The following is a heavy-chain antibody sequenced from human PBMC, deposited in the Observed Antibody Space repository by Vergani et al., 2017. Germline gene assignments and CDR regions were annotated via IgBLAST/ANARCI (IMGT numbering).Heavy chain of an antibody. V-gene: IGHV3-15*01. D-gene: IGHD3-16*01. CDR1: GFTFSNAW. J-gene: IGHJ2*01. Sequence: EVQLVESGGGLVKPGGSLRLSCAASGFTFSNAWMSWVRQAPGKGLEWVGRIKSKTDGGTTDYAAPVKGRFTISRDDSKNTLYLQMNSLRAEDTAVYYCARDLGPRYFDLWGRGTLVTVSS. CDR2: IKSKTDGGTT. CDR3: ARDLGPRYFDL.